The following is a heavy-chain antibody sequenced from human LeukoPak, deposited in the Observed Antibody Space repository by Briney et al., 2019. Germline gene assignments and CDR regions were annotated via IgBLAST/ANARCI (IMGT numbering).Heavy chain of an antibody. Sequence: ASVKVSCKASGYTFTSYDINWVRQATEQGLEWMGWMNPNSGNTGYAQKFQGRVTMTRNTSISTAYMELSSLRSEDTAVYYCARGRPLYYYDSSGSGSYYYYYGMDVWGQGTTVTVSS. J-gene: IGHJ6*02. V-gene: IGHV1-8*01. CDR3: ARGRPLYYYDSSGSGSYYYYYGMDV. CDR2: MNPNSGNT. D-gene: IGHD3-22*01. CDR1: GYTFTSYD.